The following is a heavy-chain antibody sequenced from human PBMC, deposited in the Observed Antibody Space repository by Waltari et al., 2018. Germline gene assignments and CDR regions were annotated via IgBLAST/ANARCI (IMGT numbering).Heavy chain of an antibody. J-gene: IGHJ4*02. CDR1: GYTFTSYA. CDR2: IIPIFGTA. V-gene: IGHV1-69*01. CDR3: ARSSRGGDCYSG. D-gene: IGHD2-21*01. Sequence: QVQLVQSGSELKKPGASVKVSCKASGYTFTSYAISWVRQAPGQGLEWMGGIIPIFGTANYAQKFQGRVTITTDESTSTAYMELSSLRSEDTAVYYCARSSRGGDCYSGWGQGTLVTVSS.